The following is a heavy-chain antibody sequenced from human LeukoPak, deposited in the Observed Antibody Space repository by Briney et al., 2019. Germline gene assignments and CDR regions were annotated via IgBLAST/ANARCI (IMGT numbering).Heavy chain of an antibody. CDR3: AREGQWLVDY. CDR1: GYSISSGYY. Sequence: PSETLSLTCTVSGYSISSGYYWGWIRQPPGKGLEWIGSIYRSGSTYYNPSLKSRVTISVDTSKNQFSLKLSSVTAADTAVYYCAREGQWLVDYWGQGTLVTVSS. D-gene: IGHD6-19*01. V-gene: IGHV4-38-2*02. J-gene: IGHJ4*02. CDR2: IYRSGST.